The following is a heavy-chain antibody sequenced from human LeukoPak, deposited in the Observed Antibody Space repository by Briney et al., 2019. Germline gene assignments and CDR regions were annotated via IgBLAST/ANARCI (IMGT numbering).Heavy chain of an antibody. Sequence: PSETLSLTCTVSGGSISSYYWSWIRQPAGKGLEWIGRIYTSGSTNYNPSLKSRVTMSVDTSKNQFSLKLSSVTAADTAVYYCARGLCVWGSYRLYYFDYWGQGTLVTVSS. J-gene: IGHJ4*02. CDR3: ARGLCVWGSYRLYYFDY. CDR2: IYTSGST. D-gene: IGHD3-16*02. V-gene: IGHV4-4*07. CDR1: GGSISSYY.